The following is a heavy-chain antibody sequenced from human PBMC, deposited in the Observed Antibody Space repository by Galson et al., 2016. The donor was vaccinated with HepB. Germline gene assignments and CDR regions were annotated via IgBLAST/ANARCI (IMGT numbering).Heavy chain of an antibody. CDR1: GFTFDDYG. CDR2: INWSGGST. D-gene: IGHD2-8*01. CDR3: ARGDNGYFDK. Sequence: SLRLSCAASGFTFDDYGMTWVRQAPGKGLEWVSAINWSGGSTYYGDSVKGRFSISRDNAKNSLYLQMNSLRAGGTALYYCARGDNGYFDKWGQGTLVTVSS. J-gene: IGHJ4*02. V-gene: IGHV3-20*04.